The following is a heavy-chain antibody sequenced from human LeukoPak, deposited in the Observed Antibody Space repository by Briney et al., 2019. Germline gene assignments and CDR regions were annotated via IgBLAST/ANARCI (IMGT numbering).Heavy chain of an antibody. CDR2: IYYSGSGST. D-gene: IGHD1-26*01. J-gene: IGHJ3*02. V-gene: IGHV4-59*08. Sequence: SETLSLTCTVSGGSISSYYWSWIRQPPGKGLGWIGYIYYSGSGSTNYNPSLKSRVTISVDTSKNQFSLKLSSVTAADTAVYNCARHGVSGSWDDSFDIWGQGTMVTVSS. CDR1: GGSISSYY. CDR3: ARHGVSGSWDDSFDI.